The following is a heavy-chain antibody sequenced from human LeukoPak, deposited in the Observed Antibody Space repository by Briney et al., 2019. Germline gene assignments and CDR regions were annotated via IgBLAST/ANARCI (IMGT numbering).Heavy chain of an antibody. CDR2: INHSGST. Sequence: SETLSLTCAVYGGSFSGYYWSWIRQPPGKGLEWIGEINHSGSTNYNPSLKSRVTISVDTSKNQFSLKLSSVTAADTAVYYCARGNGWFDPSGQGNLVSASS. CDR3: ARGNGWFDP. V-gene: IGHV4-34*01. CDR1: GGSFSGYY. J-gene: IGHJ5*02.